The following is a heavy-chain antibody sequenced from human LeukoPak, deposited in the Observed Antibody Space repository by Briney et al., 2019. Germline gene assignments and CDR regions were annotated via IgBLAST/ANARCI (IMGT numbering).Heavy chain of an antibody. CDR3: ARQSYGDYVGSDY. D-gene: IGHD4-17*01. CDR2: IYPGDSDT. Sequence: GESLKISCKGSGYSFTNYWIGWVRQMPGKGLEWMGIIYPGDSDTRYSPSFQGQVTISADKSISTAYLQWSSLKVSDTAMYYCARQSYGDYVGSDYWGQGTLVTVSS. J-gene: IGHJ4*02. CDR1: GYSFTNYW. V-gene: IGHV5-51*01.